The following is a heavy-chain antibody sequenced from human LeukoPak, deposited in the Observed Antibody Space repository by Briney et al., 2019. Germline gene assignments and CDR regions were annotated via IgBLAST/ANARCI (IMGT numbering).Heavy chain of an antibody. V-gene: IGHV3-33*06. D-gene: IGHD3-22*01. CDR2: IWYDGSNK. Sequence: GRSLRLSCAASGFTFSSYGMHWVRQAPGKGLAWVAVIWYDGSNKYYADSVKGRFTISRDNSKNTLYLQMNSLRAEDTAVYYCAKDDSVVNDYMDVWGKGTTVTVSS. J-gene: IGHJ6*03. CDR1: GFTFSSYG. CDR3: AKDDSVVNDYMDV.